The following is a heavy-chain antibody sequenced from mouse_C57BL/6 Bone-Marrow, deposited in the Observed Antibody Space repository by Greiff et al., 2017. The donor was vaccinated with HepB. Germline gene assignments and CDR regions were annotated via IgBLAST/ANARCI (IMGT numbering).Heavy chain of an antibody. CDR1: GYTFTSYW. J-gene: IGHJ4*01. CDR3: ARGAGGVDY. CDR2: IDPSDSYT. Sequence: QVQLQQSGAELVKPGASVKLSCKASGYTFTSYWMQWVKQRPGQGLEWIGEIDPSDSYTNYNQKFKGKATLTVDTSSSTAYMQLSSLTSEDSAVYYCARGAGGVDYWGQGTSVTVSS. V-gene: IGHV1-50*01.